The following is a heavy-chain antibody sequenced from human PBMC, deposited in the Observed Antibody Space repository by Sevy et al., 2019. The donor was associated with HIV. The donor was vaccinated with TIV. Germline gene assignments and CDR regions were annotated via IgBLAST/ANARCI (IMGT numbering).Heavy chain of an antibody. D-gene: IGHD2-21*02. V-gene: IGHV3-30-3*01. J-gene: IGHJ6*02. CDR1: GFMFSNYA. Sequence: GWSLRLSCATSGFMFSNYAMHWVRQAPGKGLEWVAVISYDGSNRYYADSVKGRFTISRDNSKYTLYVQMNSLKTEDTAVYYCARIVTGGSYVSGMDVWGQGTTVTVSS. CDR3: ARIVTGGSYVSGMDV. CDR2: ISYDGSNR.